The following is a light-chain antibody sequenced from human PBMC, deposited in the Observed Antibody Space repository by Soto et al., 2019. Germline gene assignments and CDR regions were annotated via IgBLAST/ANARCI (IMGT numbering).Light chain of an antibody. Sequence: QSALTQPASVSGSPGQSITISCTGTSSDVGGYNYLSWYQQHPGKAPRVMIYEVSNRPSGVSNRFSGSKSGNTASLTISGLQAEDEADYFCSSDTTGGTPVFCGGTKLTVL. CDR3: SSDTTGGTPV. CDR1: SSDVGGYNY. J-gene: IGLJ3*02. CDR2: EVS. V-gene: IGLV2-14*01.